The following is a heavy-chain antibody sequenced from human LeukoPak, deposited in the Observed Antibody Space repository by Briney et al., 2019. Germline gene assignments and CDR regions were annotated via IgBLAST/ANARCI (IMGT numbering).Heavy chain of an antibody. J-gene: IGHJ4*02. D-gene: IGHD1-26*01. CDR2: IYTSGST. CDR3: ARGSGSYSY. V-gene: IGHV4-61*02. Sequence: TLSLTCTVSGGSISSGSYYWSWIRQPAGKGLEWIGRIYTSGSTNYNPSLKSRVTISVGTSKNQFSLKLSSVTAADTAVYYCARGSGSYSYWGQGTLVTVSS. CDR1: GGSISSGSYY.